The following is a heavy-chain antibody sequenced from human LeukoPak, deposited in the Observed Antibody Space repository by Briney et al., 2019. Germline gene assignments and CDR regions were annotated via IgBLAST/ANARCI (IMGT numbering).Heavy chain of an antibody. Sequence: GGSLTLSCAASGFTFSSYEMNWIRQAPGKGLEWVSYISSSGSTIYYADSVKGRFTISRDNAKSSLYLQMTSLRAEDTVVYYCAVATIKDYFDYWGQGTLVTVSS. V-gene: IGHV3-48*03. J-gene: IGHJ4*02. CDR2: ISSSGSTI. CDR3: AVATIKDYFDY. D-gene: IGHD5-24*01. CDR1: GFTFSSYE.